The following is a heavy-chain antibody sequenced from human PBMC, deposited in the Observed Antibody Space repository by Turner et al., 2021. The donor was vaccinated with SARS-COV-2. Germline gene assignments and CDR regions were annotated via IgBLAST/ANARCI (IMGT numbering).Heavy chain of an antibody. CDR1: GFTFDDYA. Sequence: EVQLVESGGGLVQPGRSLILSCAVSGFTFDDYAMHWVRQAPGKGLEWVSGISWNSGSIGYADSVKGRFTISRDNAKNSLYLQMNSLRAEDTALYYCAKDMRVGFRGVITRGGFDYWGQGTLVTVSS. CDR2: ISWNSGSI. CDR3: AKDMRVGFRGVITRGGFDY. V-gene: IGHV3-9*01. J-gene: IGHJ4*02. D-gene: IGHD3-10*01.